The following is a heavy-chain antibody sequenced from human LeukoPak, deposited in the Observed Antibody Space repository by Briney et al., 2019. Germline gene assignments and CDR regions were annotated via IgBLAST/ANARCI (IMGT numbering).Heavy chain of an antibody. CDR1: GGTFSRYA. V-gene: IGHV1-69*05. D-gene: IGHD1-26*01. CDR3: AKDDGSATMGFDS. Sequence: GALVKVSCKASGGTFSRYAFSWVRQAPGQGLEWMGGIIPIFGTTNYAQQFQGRVTITTDESTNTAFLDLSSLRSEDTAVYYCAKDDGSATMGFDSWGQGTLVSVSS. CDR2: IIPIFGTT. J-gene: IGHJ5*01.